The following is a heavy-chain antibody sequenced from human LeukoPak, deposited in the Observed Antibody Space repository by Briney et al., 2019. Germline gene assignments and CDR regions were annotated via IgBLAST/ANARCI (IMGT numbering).Heavy chain of an antibody. D-gene: IGHD5-18*01. CDR3: ARGPAMVPLDY. V-gene: IGHV1-8*02. Sequence: ASVKVSCKASGGTFSSYAISWVRQAPGQGLEWMGWMNPNSGNTGYAQKFQGRVTMTRNTSISTAYMELSSLRSEDTAVYYCARGPAMVPLDYWGQGTLVTVSS. J-gene: IGHJ4*02. CDR2: MNPNSGNT. CDR1: GGTFSSYA.